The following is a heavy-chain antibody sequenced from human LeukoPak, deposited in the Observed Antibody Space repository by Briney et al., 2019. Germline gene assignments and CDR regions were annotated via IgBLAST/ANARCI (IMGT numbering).Heavy chain of an antibody. CDR1: GYTFTSYA. Sequence: GASVKVSCKASGYTFTSYAMHWVRQAPGQRLEWMGWINAGNGNTKYSQKFQGRVTITRDTSASTVYMELSSLRSEDTAVYYCAREEQGILTGYFGFDYWGQGTLVTVSS. D-gene: IGHD3-9*01. CDR2: INAGNGNT. J-gene: IGHJ4*02. CDR3: AREEQGILTGYFGFDY. V-gene: IGHV1-3*01.